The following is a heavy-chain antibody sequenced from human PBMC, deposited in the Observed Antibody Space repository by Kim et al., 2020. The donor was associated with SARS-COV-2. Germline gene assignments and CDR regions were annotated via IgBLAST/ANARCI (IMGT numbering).Heavy chain of an antibody. CDR3: ARLGYYDSSGYYYPYYFDY. CDR1: GGSISSSSYY. V-gene: IGHV4-39*01. CDR2: IYYSGST. Sequence: SETLSLTCTVSGGSISSSSYYWGWIRQPPGKGLEWIGSIYYSGSTYYNPSLKSRVTISVDTSKNQFSLKLSSVTAADTAVYYCARLGYYDSSGYYYPYYFDYWGQGTLAT. D-gene: IGHD3-22*01. J-gene: IGHJ4*02.